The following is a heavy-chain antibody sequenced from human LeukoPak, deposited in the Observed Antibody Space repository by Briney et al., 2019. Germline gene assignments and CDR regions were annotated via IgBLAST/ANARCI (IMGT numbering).Heavy chain of an antibody. Sequence: SGPTLVKPTQTLTLTCAFSGFSLSSSGMCVSWIRQPPGKALEWLARIDWDDDKYYSTSLKTRLTISKDPSKNQVVRTMTNMDPVDTATYYCARIRYSSGSIDYWGQGTLVTVSS. J-gene: IGHJ4*02. V-gene: IGHV2-70*11. CDR3: ARIRYSSGSIDY. CDR1: GFSLSSSGMC. CDR2: IDWDDDK. D-gene: IGHD6-19*01.